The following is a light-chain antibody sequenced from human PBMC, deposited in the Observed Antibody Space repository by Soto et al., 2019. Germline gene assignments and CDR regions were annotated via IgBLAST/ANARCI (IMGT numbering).Light chain of an antibody. J-gene: IGLJ2*01. CDR3: CSYAGITFL. Sequence: QSALTQPASVSGSPGQSITISCTGTSSDVGSYNLVSWYQHHPGKAPKLIIYDANKRPSGVSNRFSGSKSGNTASLTISGLQAEDEADYHCCSYAGITFLFGGGTKLTVL. V-gene: IGLV2-23*01. CDR1: SSDVGSYNL. CDR2: DAN.